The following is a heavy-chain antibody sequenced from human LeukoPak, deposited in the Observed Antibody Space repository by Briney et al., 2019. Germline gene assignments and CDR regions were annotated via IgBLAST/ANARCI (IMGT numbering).Heavy chain of an antibody. CDR2: FDPEDGET. D-gene: IGHD1-26*01. V-gene: IGHV1-24*01. CDR3: ATDGGNSGSYYVSNY. J-gene: IGHJ4*02. CDR1: GYTLTELS. Sequence: ASVKVSCKVSGYTLTELSMHWVRQAPGKGGEWMGGFDPEDGETIYAQKFQGRVTMTEDTSTDTAYMELSSLRSEDTAVYYCATDGGNSGSYYVSNYWGQGTLVTVSS.